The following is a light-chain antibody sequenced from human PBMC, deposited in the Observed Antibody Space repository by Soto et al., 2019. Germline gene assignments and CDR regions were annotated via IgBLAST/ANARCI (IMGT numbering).Light chain of an antibody. CDR1: SSDVGSYNR. V-gene: IGLV2-18*02. CDR3: SSYTSSSTLV. CDR2: EVS. J-gene: IGLJ2*01. Sequence: QSALTQPPSVSGSPGQSVTISCTGTSSDVGSYNRVSWYQQPPGTAPKLMIYEVSYRPSGVPDRFSGSKSGNTASLTISGLQPEDEADYSCSSYTSSSTLVFGGGTKLTVL.